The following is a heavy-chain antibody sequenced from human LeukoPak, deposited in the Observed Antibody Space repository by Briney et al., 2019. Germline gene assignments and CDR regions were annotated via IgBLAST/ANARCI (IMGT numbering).Heavy chain of an antibody. CDR1: GFTFSSYE. V-gene: IGHV3-48*03. CDR3: ARDIAAFDY. D-gene: IGHD6-13*01. J-gene: IGHJ4*02. Sequence: PGGSLRLSCAASGFTFSSYEMNWVRQAPGKGLEGVSYISSGSTIYYADSVKGRFTISRDNAKNSLYLQMNSLSAEDTAVYYCARDIAAFDYWGQGTLVTVSS. CDR2: ISSGSTI.